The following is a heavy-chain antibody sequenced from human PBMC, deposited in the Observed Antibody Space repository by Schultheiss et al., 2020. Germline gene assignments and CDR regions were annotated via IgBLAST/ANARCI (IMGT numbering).Heavy chain of an antibody. Sequence: GGSLRLSCAASGFRFSHYSMTWVRQAPGKGLEWVAVIWYDGSNKYYADSVKGRFTISRDNSKNTLYLQMNSLRAEDTAVYYCARRYGDPIDYWGQGTLVTVSS. J-gene: IGHJ4*02. D-gene: IGHD4-17*01. CDR1: GFRFSHYS. CDR3: ARRYGDPIDY. V-gene: IGHV3-33*08. CDR2: IWYDGSNK.